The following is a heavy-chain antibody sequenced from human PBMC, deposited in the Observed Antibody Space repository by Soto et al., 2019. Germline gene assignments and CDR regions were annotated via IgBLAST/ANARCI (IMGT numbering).Heavy chain of an antibody. D-gene: IGHD3-22*01. V-gene: IGHV3-48*03. Sequence: PWGSLRLSCAASGFTFSSYEMNWVRQAPGKGLEWVSYISSSGSTIYYADSVKGRFTISRDNAKNSLYLQMNSLRAEDTAVYYCARERVVITGFDYWGQGTLVTVSS. CDR1: GFTFSSYE. CDR3: ARERVVITGFDY. CDR2: ISSSGSTI. J-gene: IGHJ4*02.